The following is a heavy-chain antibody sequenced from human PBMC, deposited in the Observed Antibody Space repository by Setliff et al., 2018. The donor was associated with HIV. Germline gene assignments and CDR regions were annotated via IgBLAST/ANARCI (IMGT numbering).Heavy chain of an antibody. V-gene: IGHV3-21*01. CDR1: GFTFSSYS. CDR3: VRQPCSGGSCYSRDFDY. CDR2: ISSTSYYI. Sequence: AGESLKISCAASGFTFSSYSMNWVRQAPGKGLEWVSSISSTSYYIYYADSVKGRFTISRDNAKTSLYLQMNSLRAEDTAVYYCVRQPCSGGSCYSRDFDYWGQGTLVTVSS. J-gene: IGHJ4*02. D-gene: IGHD2-15*01.